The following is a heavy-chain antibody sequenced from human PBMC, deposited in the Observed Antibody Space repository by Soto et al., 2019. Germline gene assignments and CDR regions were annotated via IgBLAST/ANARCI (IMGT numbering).Heavy chain of an antibody. V-gene: IGHV4-34*01. CDR2: INHSGST. CDR1: GVSFSGYY. D-gene: IGHD5-12*01. Sequence: SETLSLTCAVYGVSFSGYYWSWIRQPPGKGLEWIGEINHSGSTNYNPSLKSRVTISVDTSKNQFSLKLSSVTAADTAVYYCARERGYSGYDQGKNFDYWGQGTLVTVSS. CDR3: ARERGYSGYDQGKNFDY. J-gene: IGHJ4*02.